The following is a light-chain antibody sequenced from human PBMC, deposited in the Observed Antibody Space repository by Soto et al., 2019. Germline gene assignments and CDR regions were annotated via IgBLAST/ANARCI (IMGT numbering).Light chain of an antibody. Sequence: SYELTQPLSASVALGQTARITCGGNNIATKNVHWYQQKPRQAPVLVIYRIDNRPSGIPERFSGSNSGNTATLTISRAQDGDEAAYYCQVWDSSTPVVFGGGTKLTVL. CDR2: RID. CDR1: NIATKN. J-gene: IGLJ2*01. V-gene: IGLV3-9*01. CDR3: QVWDSSTPVV.